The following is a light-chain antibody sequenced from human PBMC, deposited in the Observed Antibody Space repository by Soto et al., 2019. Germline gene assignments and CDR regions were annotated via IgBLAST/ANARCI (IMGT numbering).Light chain of an antibody. CDR3: QSYDSSLSVI. CDR1: SSNIGAGYD. CDR2: GNS. J-gene: IGLJ2*01. V-gene: IGLV1-40*01. Sequence: QSVLTQPPSVSGAPGQRVTISCTGSSSNIGAGYDVHWYQQLPGTAPKLLIYGNSNRPSGVPDRFSCSKSGTSASLAITGLEAEDEADYCCQSYDSSLSVIFGGGTKVTVL.